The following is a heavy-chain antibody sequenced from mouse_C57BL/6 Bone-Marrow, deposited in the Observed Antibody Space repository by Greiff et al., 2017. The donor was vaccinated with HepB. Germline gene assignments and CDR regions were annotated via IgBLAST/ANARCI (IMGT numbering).Heavy chain of an antibody. J-gene: IGHJ4*01. V-gene: IGHV5-4*01. CDR3: ARLLRK. D-gene: IGHD1-1*01. Sequence: EVHLVESGGGLVKPGGSLKLSCAASGFTFSSYAMSWVRQTPEKRLEWVATISDGGSYTYYPDNVKGRFTISRDNAKNNLYLQMSHLKSEDTAMYYCARLLRKGGQGTSVTVSS. CDR2: ISDGGSYT. CDR1: GFTFSSYA.